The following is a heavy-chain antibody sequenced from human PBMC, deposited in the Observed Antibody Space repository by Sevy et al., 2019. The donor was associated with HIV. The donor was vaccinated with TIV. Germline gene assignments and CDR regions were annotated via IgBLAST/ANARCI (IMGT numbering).Heavy chain of an antibody. CDR1: GFTFSGFA. D-gene: IGHD6-13*01. Sequence: GGSLRLSCAASGFTFSGFAMHWVRQAPDKGLEWVAVILNDGSRQYYADSVKGRFIISRDNSKNTLHLQMNSLRPEDTATYHCATKADQATSSWYSLEYWGQGILVTVSS. CDR3: ATKADQATSSWYSLEY. J-gene: IGHJ4*02. CDR2: ILNDGSRQ. V-gene: IGHV3-30-3*01.